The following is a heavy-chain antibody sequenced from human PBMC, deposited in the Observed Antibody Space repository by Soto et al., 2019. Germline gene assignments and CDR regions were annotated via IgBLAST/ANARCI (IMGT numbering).Heavy chain of an antibody. J-gene: IGHJ4*02. CDR3: ASRSATVLSLTY. CDR2: ISTNGDTA. D-gene: IGHD2-8*01. CDR1: GFTFSNYG. V-gene: IGHV3-23*01. Sequence: GGSLRLSCAASGFTFSNYGMNWVRQAPGKGLEWVSGISTNGDTANYADSVKGRFTISRDNSKNALYMQMNGLRPEDTAVYYCASRSATVLSLTYWGPGTQVTVSS.